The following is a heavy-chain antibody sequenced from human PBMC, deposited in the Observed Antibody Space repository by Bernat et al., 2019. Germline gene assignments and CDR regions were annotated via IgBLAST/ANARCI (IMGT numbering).Heavy chain of an antibody. Sequence: VQLVESGGGVVQPGRSLRLSCAASGFTFSSYAMTWVRQAPGKGLEWVSSISGSAGNTYYADIVKGRFTISRDNSKNTLSLQMNSLRAEDTAVYYCAKGELVTTPRRFDYWGQGTLVTVSS. CDR2: ISGSAGNT. CDR3: AKGELVTTPRRFDY. J-gene: IGHJ4*02. D-gene: IGHD3-9*01. CDR1: GFTFSSYA. V-gene: IGHV3-23*04.